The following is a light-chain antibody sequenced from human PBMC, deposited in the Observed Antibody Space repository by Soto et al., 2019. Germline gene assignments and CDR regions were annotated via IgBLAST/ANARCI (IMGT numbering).Light chain of an antibody. V-gene: IGLV2-8*01. Sequence: QSDLTQPPSASGSPGQSVTISCTGTSSDVGGGYNYVSWYQHHPGKVPKLMIYEVSKRPSGVPDRFYGSKSGNTASLTVSGLQAEDEADYFCSSYAGNNNLIFGGGTKVTVL. J-gene: IGLJ2*01. CDR2: EVS. CDR1: SSDVGGGYNY. CDR3: SSYAGNNNLI.